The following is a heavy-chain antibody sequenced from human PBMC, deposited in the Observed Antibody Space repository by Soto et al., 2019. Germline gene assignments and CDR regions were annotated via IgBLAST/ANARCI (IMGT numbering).Heavy chain of an antibody. CDR2: ISGSGGST. V-gene: IGHV3-23*01. CDR3: ANPYDFWSCYHAC. CDR1: GFTFSSYA. J-gene: IGHJ4*02. Sequence: EVQLLESGGGLVQPGGSLRLSCAASGFTFSSYAMSWVRQAPGKGLEWVSAISGSGGSTYYADSVKGRFTISRDTSKNTLYLQMNSGSAEDTAVYDCANPYDFWSCYHACWGQRTRVTFAA. D-gene: IGHD3-3*01.